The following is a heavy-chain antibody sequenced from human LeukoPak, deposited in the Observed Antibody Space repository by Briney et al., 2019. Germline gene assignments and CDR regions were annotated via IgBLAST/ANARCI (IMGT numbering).Heavy chain of an antibody. V-gene: IGHV3-30*02. CDR1: GFTFSSYG. J-gene: IGHJ4*02. CDR2: IRYDGSNK. D-gene: IGHD3-22*01. Sequence: GGSLRLSCAASGFTFSSYGMHWVRQAPGKGLEWVAFIRYDGSNKYYADSVKGRFTISRDNSKNTLYLQMNSLRAEDTAVYYCAKVRATYDCSGPWYFDYWGQGTLVTVSS. CDR3: AKVRATYDCSGPWYFDY.